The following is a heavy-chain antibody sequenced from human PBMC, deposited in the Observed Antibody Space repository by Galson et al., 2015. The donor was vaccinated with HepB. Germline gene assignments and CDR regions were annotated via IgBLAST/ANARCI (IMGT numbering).Heavy chain of an antibody. CDR1: GFSLSTSGVG. V-gene: IGHV2-5*02. CDR3: AHSVPAVAGTPNFDY. D-gene: IGHD6-19*01. J-gene: IGHJ4*02. Sequence: PALVKPTQTLTLTCTFSGFSLSTSGVGVGWIRQPPGKALEWLALIYWDDDKRYSPSLKSRLTITKDTSKNQVVLTMTNMDPVDTATYYCAHSVPAVAGTPNFDYWGQGTLVTVSS. CDR2: IYWDDDK.